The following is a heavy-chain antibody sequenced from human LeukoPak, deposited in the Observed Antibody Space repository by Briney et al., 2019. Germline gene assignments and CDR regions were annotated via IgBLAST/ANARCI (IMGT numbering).Heavy chain of an antibody. D-gene: IGHD5-24*01. J-gene: IGHJ4*02. CDR2: IYYSGST. Sequence: AETLSLTCTVSGGSISSYYWSWIRQPPGKGLEWIGYIYYSGSTNYNPSLKSRVTISVDTSKNQFSLKLSSVTAADTAVYYCARWDGYNYPFDYWGQGTLVTVSS. CDR1: GGSISSYY. CDR3: ARWDGYNYPFDY. V-gene: IGHV4-59*01.